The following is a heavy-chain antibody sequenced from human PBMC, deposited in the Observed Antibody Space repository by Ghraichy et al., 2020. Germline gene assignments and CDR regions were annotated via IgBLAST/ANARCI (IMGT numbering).Heavy chain of an antibody. CDR1: GYTFTGYY. V-gene: IGHV1-2*06. Sequence: ASVKVSCKASGYTFTGYYMHWVRQAPGQGLEWMGRINPNSGGTNYAQKFQGRVTMTRDTSISTAYMELSRLRSDDTAVYYCARGGYSSSWGYYYYYMDVWGKGTTVTVSS. J-gene: IGHJ6*03. CDR2: INPNSGGT. CDR3: ARGGYSSSWGYYYYYMDV. D-gene: IGHD6-13*01.